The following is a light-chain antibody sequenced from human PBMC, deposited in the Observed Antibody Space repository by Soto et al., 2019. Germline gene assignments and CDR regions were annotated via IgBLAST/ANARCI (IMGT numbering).Light chain of an antibody. CDR3: QQYNSYPYT. J-gene: IGKJ5*01. CDR1: QGISSY. Sequence: IQLTQSPSSLSASVGDRVTITCRASQGISSYLAWYQQKPGKAPKLLIYAASTLQSGVPSGFSGSGSGTEFTLTISSLQPDDFATYYCQQYNSYPYTFGQGTRLEIK. CDR2: AAS. V-gene: IGKV1-9*01.